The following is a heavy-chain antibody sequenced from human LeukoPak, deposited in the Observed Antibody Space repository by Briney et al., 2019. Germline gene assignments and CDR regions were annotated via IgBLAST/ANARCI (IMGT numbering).Heavy chain of an antibody. D-gene: IGHD1-1*01. CDR1: GGSISNNNYY. V-gene: IGHV4-39*01. Sequence: SETLSLTCTVSGGSISNNNYYWAWIRQPPGKGLECIGSIYYSGSPYYNPSLKSRVTISVDTSKNQFALRLSSVTAADTAVYYCATWRTAKTGFDYWGQGTLVTVSS. J-gene: IGHJ4*02. CDR3: ATWRTAKTGFDY. CDR2: IYYSGSP.